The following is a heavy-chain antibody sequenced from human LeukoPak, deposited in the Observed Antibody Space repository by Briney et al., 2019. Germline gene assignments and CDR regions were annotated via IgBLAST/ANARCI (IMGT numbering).Heavy chain of an antibody. J-gene: IGHJ4*02. CDR3: TKESDYSNAAPEWGFDS. D-gene: IGHD4-11*01. V-gene: IGHV3-23*01. Sequence: GGSLRLSCVASGFAFSRYAMSWVRQAPGKGLEWVSGISGSSSHTADAESVKGRFIIFRDNSRNTLYLQMYSLRDDDTAVYYCTKESDYSNAAPEWGFDSWGQGTLVTVSS. CDR2: ISGSSSHT. CDR1: GFAFSRYA.